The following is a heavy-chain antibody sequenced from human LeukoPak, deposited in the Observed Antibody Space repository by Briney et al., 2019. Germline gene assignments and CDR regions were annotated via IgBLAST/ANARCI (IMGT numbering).Heavy chain of an antibody. D-gene: IGHD1-14*01. CDR2: ISGSGGST. J-gene: IGHJ4*02. V-gene: IGHV3-23*01. CDR1: GFSFSSYA. Sequence: PGGSLRLSCAASGFSFSSYAMTWVRQAPGKGLEWVSTISGSGGSTYYADSVKGRVTISRDNSKNTLYLQMNSLRAEDTAVYYCAKDSDRGYWGQGTLVTVSS. CDR3: AKDSDRGY.